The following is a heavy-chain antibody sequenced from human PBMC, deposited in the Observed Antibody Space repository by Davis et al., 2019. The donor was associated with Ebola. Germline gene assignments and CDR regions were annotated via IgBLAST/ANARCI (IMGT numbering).Heavy chain of an antibody. D-gene: IGHD2-8*02. CDR2: IGGSGDNI. CDR3: AKSFLHTGPHMSEFRGVDY. J-gene: IGHJ4*02. CDR1: RFTFSHYG. Sequence: PGGSLRLSCAASRFTFSHYGLYWFRQAPGKGLEWLSYIGGSGDNINYADSMKGRFTISRDNAKDSVFLHMNSLRDDDTAVYYCAKSFLHTGPHMSEFRGVDYWGQGTVVTVSS. V-gene: IGHV3-48*02.